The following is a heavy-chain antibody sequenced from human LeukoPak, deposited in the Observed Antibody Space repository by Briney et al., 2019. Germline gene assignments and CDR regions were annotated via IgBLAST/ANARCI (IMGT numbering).Heavy chain of an antibody. V-gene: IGHV1-69*05. CDR1: GYTFTSYG. D-gene: IGHD3-10*01. CDR3: ARSGVGSGSYADY. CDR2: IIPIFGTA. J-gene: IGHJ4*02. Sequence: SVKVSCKASGYTFTSYGISWVRQAPGQGLEWMGGIIPIFGTANYAQKFQGRVTITTDESTSTAYMELSSLRSEDTAVYYCARSGVGSGSYADYWGQGTLVTVSS.